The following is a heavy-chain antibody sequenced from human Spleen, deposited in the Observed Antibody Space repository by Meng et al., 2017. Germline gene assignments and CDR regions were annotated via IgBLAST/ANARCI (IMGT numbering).Heavy chain of an antibody. D-gene: IGHD1-26*01. Sequence: EVQLLESGGGLVQPGGSLRFSCAVSGFFFSTSATSWVRQTPGKGLEWVSGISGSGETYYADSVKGRFTISGDNSKNTLFLQMNSLRGDDTAVYYCAKNKGQKWGSLDNWGQGTLVTGSS. CDR2: ISGSGET. V-gene: IGHV3-23*01. CDR1: GFFFSTSA. J-gene: IGHJ4*02. CDR3: AKNKGQKWGSLDN.